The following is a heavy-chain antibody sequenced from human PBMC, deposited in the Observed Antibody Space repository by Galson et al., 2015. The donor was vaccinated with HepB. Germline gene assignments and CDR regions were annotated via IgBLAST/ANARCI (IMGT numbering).Heavy chain of an antibody. Sequence: LSLTCTVSGGSISSSSYSWGWIRQPPGKGLEWIGSIYYSGSTYYNPSLKSRVTISVDTSKNQFSLKLSSVTAADTAVYYCARLGGYCSSTSCWGLFDYWGQGTLVTVSS. V-gene: IGHV4-39*01. CDR2: IYYSGST. CDR1: GGSISSSSYS. J-gene: IGHJ4*02. D-gene: IGHD2-2*01. CDR3: ARLGGYCSSTSCWGLFDY.